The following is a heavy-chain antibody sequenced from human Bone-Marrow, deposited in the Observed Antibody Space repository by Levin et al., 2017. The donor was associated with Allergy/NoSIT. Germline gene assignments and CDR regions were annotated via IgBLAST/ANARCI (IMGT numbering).Heavy chain of an antibody. V-gene: IGHV3-21*01. CDR2: ISSSSSYI. D-gene: IGHD5-12*01. J-gene: IGHJ4*02. CDR1: GFTFSSYS. CDR3: ARDSNRVDIVATAPDY. Sequence: LSLTCAASGFTFSSYSMNWVRQAPGKGLEWVSSISSSSSYIYYADSVKGRFTISRDNAKNSLYLQMNSLRAEDTAVYYCARDSNRVDIVATAPDYWGQGTLVTVSS.